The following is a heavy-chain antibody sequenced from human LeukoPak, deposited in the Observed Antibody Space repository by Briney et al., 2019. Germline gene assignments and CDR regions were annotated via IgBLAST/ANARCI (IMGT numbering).Heavy chain of an antibody. Sequence: GGSLRLSCAASGFTVRSNYMNWVRQAPGKGLEWVSVIYSGGSTYYADSVKGRFTISRDNSKNTLYLQMNSLRGEDTAVYYCARVGYSSSTDFDYWGQGTLVTVSS. CDR3: ARVGYSSSTDFDY. D-gene: IGHD6-6*01. CDR2: IYSGGST. CDR1: GFTVRSNY. J-gene: IGHJ4*02. V-gene: IGHV3-53*01.